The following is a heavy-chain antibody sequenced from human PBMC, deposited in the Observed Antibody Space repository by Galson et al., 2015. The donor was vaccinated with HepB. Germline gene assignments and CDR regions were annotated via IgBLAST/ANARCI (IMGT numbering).Heavy chain of an antibody. CDR3: ARGEVQGVATPLKYYYYYMDV. D-gene: IGHD3-10*01. Sequence: SVKVSCKASGYTFTSYAMNWVRQAPGQGLEWMGGIIPIFGTANYAQKFQGRVTITADESTSTAYMELSSLRSEDTAVYYCARGEVQGVATPLKYYYYYMDVWGKGTTVTVSS. CDR1: GYTFTSYA. J-gene: IGHJ6*03. V-gene: IGHV1-69*13. CDR2: IIPIFGTA.